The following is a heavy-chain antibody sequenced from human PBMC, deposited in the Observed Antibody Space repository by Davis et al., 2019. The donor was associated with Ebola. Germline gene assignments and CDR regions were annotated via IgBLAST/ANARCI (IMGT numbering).Heavy chain of an antibody. CDR2: ISAYNGNT. J-gene: IGHJ4*02. CDR1: GYTFTSYY. Sequence: ASVKVSCKASGYTFTSYYMHWVRQAPGQGLEWMGWISAYNGNTNYAQKLQGRVTMTRDTSITTAYMELSSLRSTDTAVYYCARAPTWSQINYYCFDYWGQGTLVTISS. V-gene: IGHV1-18*04. CDR3: ARAPTWSQINYYCFDY. D-gene: IGHD3-10*01.